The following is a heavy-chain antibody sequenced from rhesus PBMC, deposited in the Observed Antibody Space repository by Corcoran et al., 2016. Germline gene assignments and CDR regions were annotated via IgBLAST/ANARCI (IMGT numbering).Heavy chain of an antibody. V-gene: IGHV1S2*01. Sequence: QVQLVQSGAEVKKPGSSVKVSCKASGYPFSDYYIHWLRQAARHGLEGMGWINPYNGNTKYAKKFQGRVTMTRDTSTSTAYMELSSLRSEDTAVYYCARNEDDYGYYGLDSWGQGVVVTVSS. J-gene: IGHJ6*01. D-gene: IGHD3-9*01. CDR1: GYPFSDYY. CDR2: INPYNGNT. CDR3: ARNEDDYGYYGLDS.